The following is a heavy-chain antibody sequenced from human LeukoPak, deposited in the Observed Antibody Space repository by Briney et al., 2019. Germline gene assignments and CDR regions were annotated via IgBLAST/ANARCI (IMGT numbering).Heavy chain of an antibody. CDR2: INHSGST. J-gene: IGHJ5*02. CDR1: AGSCSGYY. CDR3: ARVAAAGTMGNWFDP. D-gene: IGHD6-13*01. Sequence: SETLSLTCAVYAGSCSGYYRSWIRQPPGKGLEWSGEINHSGSTNYNPSLKSRVTISVDTSKNQFSLKLSSVTAADTAVYYCARVAAAGTMGNWFDPWGQGTLVTVSS. V-gene: IGHV4-34*01.